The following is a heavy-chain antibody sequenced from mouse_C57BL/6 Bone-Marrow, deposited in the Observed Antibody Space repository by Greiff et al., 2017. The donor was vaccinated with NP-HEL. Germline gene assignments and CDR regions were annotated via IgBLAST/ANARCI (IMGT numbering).Heavy chain of an antibody. Sequence: VQLQQSGAELVRPGASVKLSCTASGFNIKDYYMHWVKQRPEQGLEWIGRIDPEDGDTEYAPKFQGKATMTADTSSNTAYLQLSSLTSEDTAVYYCTGITTVVAEPNFDYWGQGTTLTVSS. D-gene: IGHD1-1*01. CDR2: IDPEDGDT. V-gene: IGHV14-1*01. J-gene: IGHJ2*01. CDR1: GFNIKDYY. CDR3: TGITTVVAEPNFDY.